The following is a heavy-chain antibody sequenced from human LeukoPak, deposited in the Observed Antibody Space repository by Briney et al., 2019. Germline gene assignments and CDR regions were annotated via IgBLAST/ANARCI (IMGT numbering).Heavy chain of an antibody. D-gene: IGHD6-19*01. CDR3: ARRSTVAGRGRFDP. CDR2: VHYSGST. V-gene: IGHV4-39*01. CDR1: GGSIRSSSYY. Sequence: SETLSLTCTVSGGSIRSSSYYWGWIRQPPGKGLEWIGSVHYSGSTYDNPSLKSRVTISVDTSKNQFSLKLISVTAADTAVYYCARRSTVAGRGRFDPWGQRTLVTVSS. J-gene: IGHJ5*02.